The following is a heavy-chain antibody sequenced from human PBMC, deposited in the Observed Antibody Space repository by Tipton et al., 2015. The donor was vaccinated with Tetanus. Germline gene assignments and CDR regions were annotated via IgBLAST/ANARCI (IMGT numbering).Heavy chain of an antibody. CDR2: IYYSGST. J-gene: IGHJ4*02. CDR3: ARHVPIQLLYPHYFDY. V-gene: IGHV4-39*01. CDR1: GGSISSSSYY. D-gene: IGHD2-2*02. Sequence: TLSLTCTVSGGSISSSSYYWGWIRQPPGKGLEWIGSIYYSGSTYYNPSLKSRVTISVDTSKNQFSLKLSSVTAADTAVYYCARHVPIQLLYPHYFDYWGQGALVTVSS.